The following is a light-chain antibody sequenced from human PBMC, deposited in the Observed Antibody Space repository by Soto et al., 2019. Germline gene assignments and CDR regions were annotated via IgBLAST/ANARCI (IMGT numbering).Light chain of an antibody. V-gene: IGKV3-20*01. J-gene: IGKJ1*01. CDR3: QQYGSSGT. CDR2: GAS. CDR1: QSVSNNY. Sequence: EIVLTQSPGTLSLSPLERSTLSFIASQSVSNNYLAWYQQKPGQAPRLLIYGASNRATGIPDRFSGSGSGTDFTLTISRLEPEDFAVYYCQQYGSSGTFGQGTKVDIK.